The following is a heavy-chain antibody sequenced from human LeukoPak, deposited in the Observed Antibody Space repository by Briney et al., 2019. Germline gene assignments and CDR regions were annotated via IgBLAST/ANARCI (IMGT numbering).Heavy chain of an antibody. J-gene: IGHJ5*02. CDR3: ARVSLTYYDSSGYYGGDWFDP. Sequence: ASVKVSCKASGYTFTSYGISWVRQAPGQGREWLGWISAYNGNTNYAQKLQGRVTMTTDTSTSTAYMELRSLRSDDTAVYYCARVSLTYYDSSGYYGGDWFDPWGQGTLVTVSS. CDR2: ISAYNGNT. D-gene: IGHD3-22*01. CDR1: GYTFTSYG. V-gene: IGHV1-18*01.